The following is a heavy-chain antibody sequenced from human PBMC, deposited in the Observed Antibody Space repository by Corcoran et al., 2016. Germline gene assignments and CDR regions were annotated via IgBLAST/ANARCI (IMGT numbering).Heavy chain of an antibody. Sequence: EVQLVQSGAEVKKPGESLKISCKGSGYSFTSYWIGWVRQMPGKGLEWMGIIYPGDSDTRSSPSFQGQVTISADKAISTAYLQWSSLKAADTAIYYCARSHGSSTSCFEQDFVYWGQGTLVTVCS. J-gene: IGHJ4*02. D-gene: IGHD2-2*01. CDR3: ARSHGSSTSCFEQDFVY. CDR2: IYPGDSDT. V-gene: IGHV5-51*01. CDR1: GYSFTSYW.